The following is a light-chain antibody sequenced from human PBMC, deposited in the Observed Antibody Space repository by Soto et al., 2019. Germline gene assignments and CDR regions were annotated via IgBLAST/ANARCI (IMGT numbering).Light chain of an antibody. J-gene: IGLJ1*01. CDR3: TAFSANRVYL. CDR2: GVH. Sequence: QSALSHPISVPGSPGQSTAISCTGNSNDIGSYDYVCWYQQHPGKAPRLLIHGVHNRSPGISGRFSASKSGLTASLTISGLQAEDEADYYCTAFSANRVYLFGPGTKVTVL. CDR1: SNDIGSYDY. V-gene: IGLV2-14*01.